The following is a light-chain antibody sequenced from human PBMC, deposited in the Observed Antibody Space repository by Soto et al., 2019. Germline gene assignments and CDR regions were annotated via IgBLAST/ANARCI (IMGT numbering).Light chain of an antibody. Sequence: QSVLTQPPSASGTPGQRVTISCSGSNSNIGSNTVTWYQQLPGTAPKLLIYYDNLRPSGVPDRISGSKSGTAASLAISGLQSDDEADYYGAAWYDSLNGLVFGTGTKVTVL. CDR1: NSNIGSNT. J-gene: IGLJ1*01. V-gene: IGLV1-44*01. CDR3: AAWYDSLNGLV. CDR2: YDN.